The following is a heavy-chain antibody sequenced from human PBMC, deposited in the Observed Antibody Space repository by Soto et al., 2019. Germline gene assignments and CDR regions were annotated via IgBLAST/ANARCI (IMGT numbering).Heavy chain of an antibody. Sequence: QVQLVQSGAEVRQPASSVKVSCKTSGGTFSSYAISWVRQAPGQGLEWMGGIVPIVDTSTYAQKFQGRVTITAAESTTTVYMELTTLRSDDTAVYYCVIVVAIPGYPDNWGQGTLVTVSS. CDR2: IVPIVDTS. CDR3: VIVVAIPGYPDN. V-gene: IGHV1-69*12. CDR1: GGTFSSYA. J-gene: IGHJ4*02. D-gene: IGHD5-12*01.